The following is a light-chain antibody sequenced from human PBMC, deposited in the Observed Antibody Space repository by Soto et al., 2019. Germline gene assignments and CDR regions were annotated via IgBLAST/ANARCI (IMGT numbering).Light chain of an antibody. CDR2: SAS. J-gene: IGKJ4*01. V-gene: IGKV1-16*01. CDR1: RGITNY. Sequence: DIQMTQSPSSLSASVGDRVTITCRASRGITNYLAWFQQKPGKAPNSLIYSASSLQSGVPSRFSGRRSGTEFTLTISSLQPEDFATYYCQQYDSYPLTFGGGTKVEIK. CDR3: QQYDSYPLT.